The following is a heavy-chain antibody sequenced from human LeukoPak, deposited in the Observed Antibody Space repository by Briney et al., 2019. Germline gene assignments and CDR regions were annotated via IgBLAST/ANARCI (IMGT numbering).Heavy chain of an antibody. Sequence: GGSLRLSCAASGFTFSSYSMNWVRQAPGKGLEWVSSIRSSSSYIYYADSVKGRFTISRDNAKNSLYLQMNNLRAEDTALYYCARVNYGSGSYTYYFDYWGQGTLVTVSS. CDR3: ARVNYGSGSYTYYFDY. CDR2: IRSSSSYI. V-gene: IGHV3-21*04. CDR1: GFTFSSYS. J-gene: IGHJ4*02. D-gene: IGHD3-10*01.